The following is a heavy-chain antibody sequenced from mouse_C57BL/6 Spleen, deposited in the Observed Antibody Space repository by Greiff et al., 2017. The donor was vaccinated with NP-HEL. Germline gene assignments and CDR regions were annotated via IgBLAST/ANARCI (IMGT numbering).Heavy chain of an antibody. CDR3: ARESNYVGYFDV. V-gene: IGHV1-55*01. J-gene: IGHJ1*03. D-gene: IGHD2-5*01. CDR1: GYTFTSYW. CDR2: SYPGSGST. Sequence: VQLQQPGAELVKPGASVKMSCKASGYTFTSYWITWVKQRPGQGLEWIGDSYPGSGSTNYNEKFKSKATLTVDTSSSTAYMQLSSLTSEDSAVYYCARESNYVGYFDVWGTGTTVTVSS.